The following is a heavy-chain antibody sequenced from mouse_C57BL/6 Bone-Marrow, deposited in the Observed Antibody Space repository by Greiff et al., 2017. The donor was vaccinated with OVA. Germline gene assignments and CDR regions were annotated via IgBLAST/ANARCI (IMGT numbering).Heavy chain of an antibody. Sequence: EVQLVESGGGLVKPGGSLKLSCAASGFTFSSYAMSWVRQTPEKRLEWVATISDGGSYTYYPDNVKGRFPISRDNAKNNLYLQMSHLKSEDTAMYYCATIRGAMDYWGQGTSVTVSS. CDR3: ATIRGAMDY. D-gene: IGHD1-1*01. V-gene: IGHV5-4*01. J-gene: IGHJ4*01. CDR1: GFTFSSYA. CDR2: ISDGGSYT.